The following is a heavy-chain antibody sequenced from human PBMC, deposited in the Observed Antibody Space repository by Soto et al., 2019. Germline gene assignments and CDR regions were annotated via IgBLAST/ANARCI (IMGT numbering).Heavy chain of an antibody. V-gene: IGHV1-69*13. D-gene: IGHD5-12*01. CDR3: ARGQVEMATLYFDY. Sequence: SVKVSCKASGGTFSSYAISWVRQAPGQGLEWMGGIIPIFGTANYAQKFQGRVTITADESTSTAYMELSSLRSEDTAVYYCARGQVEMATLYFDYWGQGTLVTVSS. J-gene: IGHJ4*02. CDR2: IIPIFGTA. CDR1: GGTFSSYA.